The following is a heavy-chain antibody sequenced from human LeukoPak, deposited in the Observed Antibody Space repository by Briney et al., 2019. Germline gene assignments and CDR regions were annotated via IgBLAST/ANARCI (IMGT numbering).Heavy chain of an antibody. CDR2: ISYDGSNK. J-gene: IGHJ4*02. CDR1: GFTFSSYG. CDR3: AKDPRNYYDSSGYYLPPGY. Sequence: GGSLRLSCAASGFTFSSYGMHWVRQAPGEGLEWVAVISYDGSNKYYADSVKGRFTISRDNSKNTLYLQMNSLRAEDTAVYYCAKDPRNYYDSSGYYLPPGYWGQGTLVTVSS. V-gene: IGHV3-30*18. D-gene: IGHD3-22*01.